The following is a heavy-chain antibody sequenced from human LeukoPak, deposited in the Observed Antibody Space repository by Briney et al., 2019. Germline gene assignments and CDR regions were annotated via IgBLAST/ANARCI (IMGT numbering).Heavy chain of an antibody. V-gene: IGHV4-34*01. CDR2: INHSGST. CDR3: ARDQVDYYGSGSPKYYFDY. Sequence: PSETLSLTCALSGGSITDYYYNWVRQPPGKGLEWIGEINHSGSTTYNPSLKSRVIIAVDTSKNQFSLKLSSVTAADTAVDYCARDQVDYYGSGSPKYYFDYWGQGTLVTVSS. J-gene: IGHJ4*02. D-gene: IGHD3-10*01. CDR1: GGSITDYY.